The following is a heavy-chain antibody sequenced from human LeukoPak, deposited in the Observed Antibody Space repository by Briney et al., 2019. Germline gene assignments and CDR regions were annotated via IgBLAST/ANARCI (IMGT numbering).Heavy chain of an antibody. D-gene: IGHD1-26*01. CDR1: GFSFSDYY. CDR3: ATSKYSGSY. CDR2: ISNGGSTI. Sequence: GGSLRLSCAASGFSFSDYYMSWIRQAPGKGLEWISYISNGGSTIYYADSVQGRFTISRDNSKNTLNLQMNSLRAEDTAVYYCATSKYSGSYWGQGTLVTVSS. V-gene: IGHV3-11*01. J-gene: IGHJ4*02.